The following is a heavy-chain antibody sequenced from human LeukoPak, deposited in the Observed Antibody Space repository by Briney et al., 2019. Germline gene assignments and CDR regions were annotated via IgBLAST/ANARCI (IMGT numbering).Heavy chain of an antibody. Sequence: PSETLSLTCAVYGGSFSGYYWSWIRQPPGKGLEWIGEINHSGSTSYNPSLKSRVTISVDTSKNQFSLKLSSVTAADTAVYYCACIQTTNYYYYMDVWGKGTTVTVSS. V-gene: IGHV4-34*01. D-gene: IGHD4-17*01. CDR3: ACIQTTNYYYYMDV. J-gene: IGHJ6*03. CDR1: GGSFSGYY. CDR2: INHSGST.